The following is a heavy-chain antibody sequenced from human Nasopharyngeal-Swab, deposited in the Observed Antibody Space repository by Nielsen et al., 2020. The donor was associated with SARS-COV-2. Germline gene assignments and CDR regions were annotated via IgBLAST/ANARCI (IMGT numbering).Heavy chain of an antibody. D-gene: IGHD2-15*01. CDR2: ISSSSSYI. V-gene: IGHV3-21*01. CDR1: GFTFSSYS. Sequence: ETLSLTCAASGFTFSSYSMNWVRQAPGKGLEWVSSISSSSSYIYYADSVKGRFTISRDNAKNSLYLQMNSLRAEDTAVYYCARDWQDIVVVVADSGAFDIWGQGTMVTVSS. CDR3: ARDWQDIVVVVADSGAFDI. J-gene: IGHJ3*02.